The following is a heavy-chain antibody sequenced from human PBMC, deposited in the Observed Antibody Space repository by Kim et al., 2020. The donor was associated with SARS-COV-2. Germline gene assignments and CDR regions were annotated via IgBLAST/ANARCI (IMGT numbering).Heavy chain of an antibody. CDR3: ARLRAYYYDSSGPLDY. Sequence: SETLSLTCTVSGGSISSGGYYWSWIRQHPGKGLEWIGYIYYSGSTYYNPSLKSRVTISVDTSKNQFSLKLSSVTAADTAVYYCARLRAYYYDSSGPLDYWGQGTLVTVSS. CDR1: GGSISSGGYY. CDR2: IYYSGST. D-gene: IGHD3-22*01. J-gene: IGHJ4*02. V-gene: IGHV4-31*03.